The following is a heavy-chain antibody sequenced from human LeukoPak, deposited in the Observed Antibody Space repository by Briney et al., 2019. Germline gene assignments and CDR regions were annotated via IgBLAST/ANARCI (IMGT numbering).Heavy chain of an antibody. D-gene: IGHD6-13*01. V-gene: IGHV3-23*01. CDR3: AKSDWGIAAAFDY. J-gene: IGHJ4*02. CDR2: ISGSGGST. Sequence: AGGSLRLSCAASGFTFSSYAMSWVRQAPGKGLEWVSAISGSGGSTYYADSVKGRFTISRDNSKNTLYMQMNSLRAEDTAVYYCAKSDWGIAAAFDYWGQGTLVTVSS. CDR1: GFTFSSYA.